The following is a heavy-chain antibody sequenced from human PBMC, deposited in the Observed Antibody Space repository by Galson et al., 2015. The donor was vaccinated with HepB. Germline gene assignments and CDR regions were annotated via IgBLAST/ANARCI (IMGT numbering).Heavy chain of an antibody. D-gene: IGHD1-26*01. CDR1: GLTFSSYA. J-gene: IGHJ6*03. Sequence: SLRLSCAASGLTFSSYAMHWVRQAPGKGLEWVAVISYDGSNKYYADSVKGRFTISRDNSKNTLYLQMNSLRAEDTAVYYCASQFKSREGYYCYYMDVWGKGTTVTVSS. CDR3: ASQFKSREGYYCYYMDV. CDR2: ISYDGSNK. V-gene: IGHV3-30-3*01.